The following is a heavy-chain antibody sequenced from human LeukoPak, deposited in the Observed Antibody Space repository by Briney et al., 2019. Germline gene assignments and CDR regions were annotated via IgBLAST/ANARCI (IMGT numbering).Heavy chain of an antibody. D-gene: IGHD3-3*01. CDR2: IYYSGST. Sequence: PSETLSLTCTVSGVSISSYYWSWIRQPPGKGLEWIGYIYYSGSTNYNPSLKSRVTISVDTSKNQFSLKLSSVTAADTAVYYCARESTYGFWSGYPHRMYYFDYWGQGTLVTVSS. V-gene: IGHV4-59*01. J-gene: IGHJ4*02. CDR3: ARESTYGFWSGYPHRMYYFDY. CDR1: GVSISSYY.